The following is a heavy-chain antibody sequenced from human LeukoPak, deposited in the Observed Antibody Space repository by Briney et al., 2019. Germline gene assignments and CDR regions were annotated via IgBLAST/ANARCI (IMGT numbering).Heavy chain of an antibody. CDR1: GGTFSSYA. J-gene: IGHJ5*02. CDR2: IIPILGIA. Sequence: SVKVSCKASGGTFSSYAISWVRQAPGQGLEWMGRIIPILGIANYAQKFQGRVTITTDESTSTAYMELSSLRSEDTAVYYCARGGPYYDFWSGFAWFDPWGQGTLVTVSS. CDR3: ARGGPYYDFWSGFAWFDP. V-gene: IGHV1-69*04. D-gene: IGHD3-3*01.